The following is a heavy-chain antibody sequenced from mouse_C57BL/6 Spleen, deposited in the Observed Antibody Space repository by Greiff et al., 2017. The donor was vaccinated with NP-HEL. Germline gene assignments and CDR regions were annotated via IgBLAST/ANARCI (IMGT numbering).Heavy chain of an antibody. D-gene: IGHD1-1*01. J-gene: IGHJ2*01. V-gene: IGHV1-82*01. Sequence: VKLQESGPELVKPGASVKISCKASGYAFSSSWMNWVKQRPGKGLEWIGRIYPGDGDTNYNGKFKGKATLTADKSSSTAYMQLSSLTSEDSAVYFCARGDYGSSPFDYGGQGTTLTVSS. CDR2: IYPGDGDT. CDR3: ARGDYGSSPFDY. CDR1: GYAFSSSW.